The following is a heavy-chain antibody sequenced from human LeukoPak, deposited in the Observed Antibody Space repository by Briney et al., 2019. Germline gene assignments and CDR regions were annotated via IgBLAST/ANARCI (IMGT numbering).Heavy chain of an antibody. Sequence: ASVKVSCKASGYTFSSYDINWVRQATGQRLEWMGWMNRNSGNTGYAQKFQGRLNMTRNTSIDTAYMELSSLRSDDTAVYYCARRVGSGWPVQHWGQGTLVTVSS. CDR3: ARRVGSGWPVQH. V-gene: IGHV1-8*01. J-gene: IGHJ1*01. CDR1: GYTFSSYD. D-gene: IGHD6-19*01. CDR2: MNRNSGNT.